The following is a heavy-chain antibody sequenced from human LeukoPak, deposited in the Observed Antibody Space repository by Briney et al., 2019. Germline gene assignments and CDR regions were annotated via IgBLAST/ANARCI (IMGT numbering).Heavy chain of an antibody. CDR1: RFTFSVYA. CDR3: AKEQSGTRGWYTVDY. Sequence: GGSLRLSRAASRFTFSVYAITSVSQGPGKGLEWVSAIRPDGDRTYYANSVRGRFTISRDNSKDTVYLQINGLRVEDTAVYYCAKEQSGTRGWYTVDYWGQGTLVTVSS. CDR2: IRPDGDRT. J-gene: IGHJ4*02. V-gene: IGHV3-23*01. D-gene: IGHD6-19*01.